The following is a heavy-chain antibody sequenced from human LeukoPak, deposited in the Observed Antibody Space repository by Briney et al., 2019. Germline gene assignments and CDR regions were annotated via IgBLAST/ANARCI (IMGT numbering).Heavy chain of an antibody. CDR2: MNPNSGNT. J-gene: IGHJ5*02. CDR3: AGSYDLWSGYYRGFDP. V-gene: IGHV1-8*01. CDR1: GYTFTSYD. Sequence: ASVKVSCKASGYTFTSYDINWVRQATGQGLEWMGWMNPNSGNTGYAQKFQGRVTMTRNTSISTAYMELSSLRSEDTAVYYCAGSYDLWSGYYRGFDPWGQGTLVTVSS. D-gene: IGHD3-3*01.